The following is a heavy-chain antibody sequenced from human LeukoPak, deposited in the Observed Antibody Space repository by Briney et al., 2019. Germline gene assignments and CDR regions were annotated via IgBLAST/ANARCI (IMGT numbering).Heavy chain of an antibody. J-gene: IGHJ4*02. V-gene: IGHV2-70*11. CDR1: GFSLSTSGMC. CDR3: ARILCSGGPDY. CDR2: IDWDNDK. D-gene: IGHD3-10*02. Sequence: GPALVKPTQTLTLTCTFSGFSLSTSGMCVSWIRQPPGKALEWLGRIDWDNDKYYATSLKTRLTISKDTSKNQVVLTMTNMDPVDTATYYCARILCSGGPDYWGQGTRVTVSS.